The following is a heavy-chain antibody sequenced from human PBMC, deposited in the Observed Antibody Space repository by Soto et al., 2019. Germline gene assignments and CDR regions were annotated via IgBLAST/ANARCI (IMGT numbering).Heavy chain of an antibody. CDR1: GGSIGSRDYY. Sequence: QVQVQESGPGLVKPSQTLSLKCSVSGGSIGSRDYYWSWIRQHPEKGLEWIGSIYYNGKTDYNPTLRVRPNMSLDTSMNELSLKLTSVTAEDKAVYYCARDKGGAALKGSGMDVWGQGTTVTVS. V-gene: IGHV4-31*02. D-gene: IGHD3-10*01. CDR3: ARDKGGAALKGSGMDV. CDR2: IYYNGKT. J-gene: IGHJ6*02.